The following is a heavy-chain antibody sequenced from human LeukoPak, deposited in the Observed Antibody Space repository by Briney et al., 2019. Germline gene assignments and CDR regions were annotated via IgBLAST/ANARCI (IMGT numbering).Heavy chain of an antibody. V-gene: IGHV3-48*03. Sequence: GGSLRLSCAASGFTFSSYEMNWVRQAPGKGLEWVSSISRGGSPIYYADSVKGRFTISRDNAKNSLYLQMNSLRAEDTAVYYCARGRGDYYFDYWGQGTLVTVSS. J-gene: IGHJ4*02. CDR2: ISRGGSPI. CDR1: GFTFSSYE. CDR3: ARGRGDYYFDY.